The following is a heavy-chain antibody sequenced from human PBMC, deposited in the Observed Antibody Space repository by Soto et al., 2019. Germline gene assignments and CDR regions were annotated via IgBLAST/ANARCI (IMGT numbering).Heavy chain of an antibody. CDR1: GFTFNSYG. V-gene: IGHV3-30*03. D-gene: IGHD3-9*01. CDR3: XGHYDILNEGYFDY. J-gene: IGHJ4*02. Sequence: GGSLRLSCAASGFTFNSYGMHWVRQAPGKGLEWVVVISFDGRNTYYADSVKGRFTISRDNSKNTLYLQMTSLRAEDTAVYYCXGHYDILNEGYFDYWGQGTLVTVSS. CDR2: ISFDGRNT.